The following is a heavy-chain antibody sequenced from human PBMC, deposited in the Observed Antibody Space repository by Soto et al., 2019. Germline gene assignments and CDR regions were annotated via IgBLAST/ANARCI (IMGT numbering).Heavy chain of an antibody. V-gene: IGHV4-59*01. D-gene: IGHD6-13*01. CDR1: GGSISSYY. Sequence: SETLSLTCTVSGGSISSYYWSWIRQPPGKGLEWIGYIYYSGSTNYNPSLKSQVTISVDTSKNQFSLKLSSVTAADTAVYYCAREERAAAGTGGMDVWGQGTTVTVS. CDR3: AREERAAAGTGGMDV. J-gene: IGHJ6*02. CDR2: IYYSGST.